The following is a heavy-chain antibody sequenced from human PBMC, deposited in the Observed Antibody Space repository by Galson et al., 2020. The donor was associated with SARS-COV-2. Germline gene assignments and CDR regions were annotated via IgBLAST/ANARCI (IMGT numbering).Heavy chain of an antibody. J-gene: IGHJ4*02. CDR3: TPTIIVPGTLDY. CDR1: GFTFSTYA. D-gene: IGHD3-22*01. CDR2: IWSDGNNK. V-gene: IGHV3-33*01. Sequence: GGSLRLSCAASGFTFSTYAIHWVRQATGKGLEWVAVIWSDGNNKYYGDSVKGRFTISRDNSKNTVNLQMNSLRAEDTAVYYCTPTIIVPGTLDYWGQGTLVSVSS.